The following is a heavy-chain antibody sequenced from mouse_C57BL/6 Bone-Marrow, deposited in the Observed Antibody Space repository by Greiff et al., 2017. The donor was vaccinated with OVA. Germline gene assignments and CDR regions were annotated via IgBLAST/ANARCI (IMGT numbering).Heavy chain of an antibody. V-gene: IGHV1-82*01. CDR2: IYPGDGDT. J-gene: IGHJ4*01. CDR3: ARRITTVSDAMDY. CDR1: GYAFSSSW. Sequence: QVQLQQSGPELVKPGASVKISCKASGYAFSSSWLNWVKQRPGKGLEWIGRIYPGDGDTNYNGKFKGKATLTADKSSSTAYMQLSSLTSEDSAVYFCARRITTVSDAMDYWGQGTSVTVSS. D-gene: IGHD1-1*01.